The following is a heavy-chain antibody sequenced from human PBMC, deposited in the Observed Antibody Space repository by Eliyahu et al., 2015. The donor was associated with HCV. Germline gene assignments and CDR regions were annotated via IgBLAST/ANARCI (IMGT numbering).Heavy chain of an antibody. J-gene: IGHJ4*02. Sequence: QVQLVESGXGVVQPGXSLXLSCAASGFNFSNYGMHWVRQAPGKGLEWVAVISYEGSTKNYGDSVKGRFTISRDNSKNTLYLQMSGLTSEDTALYYCVKGASAFDFWGQGTLVTVSS. V-gene: IGHV3-30*18. CDR2: ISYEGSTK. CDR3: VKGASAFDF. CDR1: GFNFSNYG.